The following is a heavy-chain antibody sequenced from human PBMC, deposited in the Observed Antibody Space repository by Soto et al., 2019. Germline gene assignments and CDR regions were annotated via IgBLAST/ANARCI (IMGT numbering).Heavy chain of an antibody. Sequence: SETLSLTCTVSGGSIRNTGYYWGWIRQPPGKGLEWIGSVYYSGSTYYNPSLKSRVTISVDTSRNQFSLTLSSVTAADTAVYYCARPYYDFWTSYYTWGQGTLVTVPQ. CDR3: ARPYYDFWTSYYT. J-gene: IGHJ4*02. CDR1: GGSIRNTGYY. V-gene: IGHV4-39*01. D-gene: IGHD3-3*01. CDR2: VYYSGST.